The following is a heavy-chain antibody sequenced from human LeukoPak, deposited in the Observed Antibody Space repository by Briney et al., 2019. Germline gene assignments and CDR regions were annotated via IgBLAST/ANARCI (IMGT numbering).Heavy chain of an antibody. V-gene: IGHV3-21*04. Sequence: GGSLRLSCTASGFTFSDYDMNWVRQAPGKGLEYVSSISGRSSHIYYGDSVKGRLSISRDNAKNSLYLQMNSLTAEDTAVYYCGRAFPPLRISAAGDSWGQGTLVTVSS. D-gene: IGHD6-25*01. J-gene: IGHJ5*01. CDR3: GRAFPPLRISAAGDS. CDR2: ISGRSSHI. CDR1: GFTFSDYD.